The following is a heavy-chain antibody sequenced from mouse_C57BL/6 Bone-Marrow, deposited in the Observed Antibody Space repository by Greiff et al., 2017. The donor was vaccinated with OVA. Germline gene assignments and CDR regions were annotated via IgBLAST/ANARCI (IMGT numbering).Heavy chain of an antibody. CDR1: GYAFSSSW. Sequence: QVQLQQSGPELVKPGASVKISGKASGYAFSSSWMNWVKQRPGKGLEWIGRIYPGDGDTNYNEKFKGKATLTADKSSSTAYMQLSSLTSEDSAVYFCARSHLLLRYFAYWGQGTLVTVSA. CDR2: IYPGDGDT. V-gene: IGHV1-82*01. D-gene: IGHD1-1*01. CDR3: ARSHLLLRYFAY. J-gene: IGHJ3*01.